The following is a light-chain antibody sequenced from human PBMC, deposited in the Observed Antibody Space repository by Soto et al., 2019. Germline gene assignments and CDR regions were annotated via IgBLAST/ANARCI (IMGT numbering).Light chain of an antibody. Sequence: DFQLTQSPSFLSASVGDKVTITCRASQDINTYLSWYQQRPGNAPKLLIYSASSLQSGVPSRFSGSGSGTEFTLTVSGLQPEDFATYYGQRLNTYPYIFGPGTKVEIE. V-gene: IGKV1-9*01. J-gene: IGKJ3*01. CDR1: QDINTY. CDR3: QRLNTYPYI. CDR2: SAS.